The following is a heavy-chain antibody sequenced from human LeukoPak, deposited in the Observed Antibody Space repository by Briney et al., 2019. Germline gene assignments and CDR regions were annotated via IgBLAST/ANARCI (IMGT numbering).Heavy chain of an antibody. CDR3: ARTDGPGIAAAGYWFDP. CDR1: GFTVSSNY. J-gene: IGHJ5*02. D-gene: IGHD6-13*01. Sequence: RGSLRLSCAASGFTVSSNYMSWVRQAPRKGLEWVSVIYSGGSTYYADSVKGRFTISRDNSKNTLYLQMNSLRAEDTAVYYCARTDGPGIAAAGYWFDPWGQGTLVTVSS. CDR2: IYSGGST. V-gene: IGHV3-53*01.